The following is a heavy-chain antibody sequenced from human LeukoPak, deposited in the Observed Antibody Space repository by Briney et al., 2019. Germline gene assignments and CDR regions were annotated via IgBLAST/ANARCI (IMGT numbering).Heavy chain of an antibody. Sequence: ASVNVSCKVSGYTLTELSMHWVRQAPGKGLEWMGGFDPEDGETIYAQKFQGRVTMTEDTSTDTAYMELSSLRSEDTAVYYCASWGGVPAALDYWGQGTLVTVSS. CDR2: FDPEDGET. CDR1: GYTLTELS. CDR3: ASWGGVPAALDY. V-gene: IGHV1-24*01. D-gene: IGHD2-2*01. J-gene: IGHJ4*02.